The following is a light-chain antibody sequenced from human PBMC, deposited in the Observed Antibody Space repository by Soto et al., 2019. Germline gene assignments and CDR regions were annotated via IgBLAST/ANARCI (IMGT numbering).Light chain of an antibody. CDR2: EVS. J-gene: IGLJ1*01. CDR3: ASYTTSSPYV. V-gene: IGLV2-14*01. CDR1: SNDVGGYNY. Sequence: QSALTQPASVSGSPGQSVTISCTGTSNDVGGYNYVSWYQQHPGKAPKLVIYEVSHRHSGIFGRFSGSKSGNTASLTISGLQFDDEADYFCASYTTSSPYVFGAGTKLTVL.